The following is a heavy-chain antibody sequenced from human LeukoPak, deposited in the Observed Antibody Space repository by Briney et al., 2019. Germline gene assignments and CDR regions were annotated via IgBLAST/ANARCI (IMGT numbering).Heavy chain of an antibody. J-gene: IGHJ4*02. Sequence: GESLKISCKGSGYPFTNYWIGWVRQMPGKGLEWMGMIYPGDSDTRYSPSFQGHVTISADRSTTTAYLQWSSLQASDTAMYYCARHIGLTTRYFDYWGQGTLVTVSS. V-gene: IGHV5-51*01. CDR2: IYPGDSDT. D-gene: IGHD4/OR15-4a*01. CDR3: ARHIGLTTRYFDY. CDR1: GYPFTNYW.